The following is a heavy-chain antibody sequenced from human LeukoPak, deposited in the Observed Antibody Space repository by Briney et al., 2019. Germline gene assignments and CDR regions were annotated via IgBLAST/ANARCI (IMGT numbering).Heavy chain of an antibody. CDR3: AKGLTTAGTSRGLDV. J-gene: IGHJ6*02. CDR1: GFTFSNYA. V-gene: IGHV3-23*01. CDR2: ISGSGGST. Sequence: GGSLRLSCAASGFTFSNYAMSWVRQAPGKGLEWVSTISGSGGSTFYADSVKGRFTISRDNSKNTLYLQMTSLRAEDTAVYYCAKGLTTAGTSRGLDVWGQGTTVTVSS. D-gene: IGHD1-1*01.